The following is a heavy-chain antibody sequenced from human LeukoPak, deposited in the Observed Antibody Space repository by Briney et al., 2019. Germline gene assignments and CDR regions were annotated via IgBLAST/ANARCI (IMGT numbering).Heavy chain of an antibody. CDR2: IYTSGST. V-gene: IGHV4-61*02. J-gene: IGHJ4*02. Sequence: SETLSLTCTVSGGSISSGSYYWSWIRQPAGKGLEWIGRIYTSGSTNYNPSLKSRVTISVDTSKNQFSLKLSSVTAADTAVYYCARGYSSGWYGGEIDYWGQGTLVTVSS. CDR1: GGSISSGSYY. D-gene: IGHD6-19*01. CDR3: ARGYSSGWYGGEIDY.